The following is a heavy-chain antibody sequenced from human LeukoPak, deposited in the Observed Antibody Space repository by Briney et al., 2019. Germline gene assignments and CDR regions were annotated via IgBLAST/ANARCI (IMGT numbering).Heavy chain of an antibody. J-gene: IGHJ5*02. V-gene: IGHV3-48*03. CDR2: ISSSGGTI. Sequence: GGSLRLSRAASGFTFSSYEMNWVRQAPGKELEWVSYISSSGGTIYYADSVKGRFTISGDNAKNSLYLQMNSLRAEDTAVYYCARDESGYSGYVRFDPWGQGTLVTVSS. D-gene: IGHD5-12*01. CDR3: ARDESGYSGYVRFDP. CDR1: GFTFSSYE.